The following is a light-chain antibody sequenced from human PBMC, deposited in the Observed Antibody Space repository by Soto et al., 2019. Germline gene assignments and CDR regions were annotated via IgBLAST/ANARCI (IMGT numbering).Light chain of an antibody. V-gene: IGKV3-20*01. Sequence: EIVLTQSPGTLSLSPGERATLSCRASQSVSSTYLAWYQQKSGQTTRLLIYGASSRATGIPDRFSGSGSGTDFTLTISRLEPEDFAVYYCQHYRSSLWTFGQGTKVEIK. CDR3: QHYRSSLWT. CDR1: QSVSSTY. CDR2: GAS. J-gene: IGKJ1*01.